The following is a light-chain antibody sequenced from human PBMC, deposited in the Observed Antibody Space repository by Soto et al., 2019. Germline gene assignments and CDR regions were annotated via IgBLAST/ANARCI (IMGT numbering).Light chain of an antibody. CDR2: AAS. CDR3: QQSYSTPQGFT. Sequence: DIQMTQSPSSLSASVGDRVTITCRASQSISSYLNWYQQKPGKAPKLLIYAASSLQSGVPSRFSGSGSGTDFTLTISSLQPEDFATYYGQQSYSTPQGFTFGPGTKVDIK. V-gene: IGKV1-39*01. CDR1: QSISSY. J-gene: IGKJ3*01.